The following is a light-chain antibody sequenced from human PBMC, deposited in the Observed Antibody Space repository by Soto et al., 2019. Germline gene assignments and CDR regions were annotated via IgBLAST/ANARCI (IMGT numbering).Light chain of an antibody. CDR3: QQSYGSLTWS. CDR1: QSIASP. Sequence: DIQMTQSPSSLSASVGDRVTITCRASQSIASPLNWYQQKPGKAPDLLIYGASSLQSGVPSRFSGSGSGTDFTLTINSLQPEDFATYYCQQSYGSLTWSFGQGTRVEIK. J-gene: IGKJ1*01. V-gene: IGKV1-39*01. CDR2: GAS.